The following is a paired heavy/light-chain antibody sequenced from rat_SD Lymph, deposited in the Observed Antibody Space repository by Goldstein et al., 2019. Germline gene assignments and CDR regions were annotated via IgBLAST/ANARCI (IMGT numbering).Heavy chain of an antibody. CDR1: GFTFSNYG. J-gene: IGHJ4*01. CDR3: ARGLPGYNYGVMDA. Sequence: EVQLVESGGGLVQPGRSLKLSCVASGFTFSNYGMNWIRQAPGKGLEWVAYISSGSSYIYYAETVKGRFTISRDNAKNTLYLQMTSLRSEDTALYYCARGLPGYNYGVMDAWGQGASVTVSS. D-gene: IGHD1-4*01. V-gene: IGHV5-34*01. CDR2: ISSGSSYI.
Light chain of an antibody. Sequence: DIVLTQSPALAVSLGQRATISCKTNQNVDYYGNSYMHWYQQKPGQQPKLLIYLASNLASGIPARFSGRGSGTDFTLTIDPVEADDTATYYCQQSRNLPYTFGAGTKLELK. J-gene: IGKJ2-3*01. CDR1: QNVDYYGNSY. CDR3: QQSRNLPYT. V-gene: IGKV3S1*01. CDR2: LAS.